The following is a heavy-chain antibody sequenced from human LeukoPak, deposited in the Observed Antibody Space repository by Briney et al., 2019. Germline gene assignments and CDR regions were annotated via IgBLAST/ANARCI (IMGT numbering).Heavy chain of an antibody. CDR1: GTTFSRSA. CDR2: VIPILGTT. CDR3: ARDDGSATMGFDS. J-gene: IGHJ4*02. Sequence: SVKVSCKASGTTFSRSAISWVRQAPGRGLEWMGGVIPILGTTSYIQKFQDRVSITTDDSTSTAYMEVTSLKSVDTAVYYCARDDGSATMGFDSWGQGTLVIVSS. V-gene: IGHV1-69*05. D-gene: IGHD1-26*01.